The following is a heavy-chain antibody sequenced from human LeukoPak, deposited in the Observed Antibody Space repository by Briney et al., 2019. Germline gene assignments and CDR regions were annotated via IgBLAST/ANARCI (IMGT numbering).Heavy chain of an antibody. D-gene: IGHD6-19*01. Sequence: PSETLSLTCSVSGGSINSGSYYWAWIRQPAGKGLEWIGTIYYSGTTYDNPSLRSRVSFSIDASKNEFSLDLASVTAADTAVYYCARQSGWHVSYFDYWGQGSLVTVFS. CDR1: GGSINSGSYY. J-gene: IGHJ4*02. V-gene: IGHV4-39*01. CDR3: ARQSGWHVSYFDY. CDR2: IYYSGTT.